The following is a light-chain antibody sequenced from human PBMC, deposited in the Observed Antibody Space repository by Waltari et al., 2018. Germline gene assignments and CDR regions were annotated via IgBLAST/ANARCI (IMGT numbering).Light chain of an antibody. CDR3: CSYTGSSTM. J-gene: IGLJ3*02. CDR2: EVS. CDR1: SSDVGSYTL. V-gene: IGLV2-23*02. Sequence: QSALTQPASVSGSPGQSITISCTGTSSDVGSYTLASWYQQHPGKAPKLIIYEVSYRPSGVSDRFSGSKSGNTASLTISGLQAEDEADYYCCSYTGSSTMFGGGTKLTVL.